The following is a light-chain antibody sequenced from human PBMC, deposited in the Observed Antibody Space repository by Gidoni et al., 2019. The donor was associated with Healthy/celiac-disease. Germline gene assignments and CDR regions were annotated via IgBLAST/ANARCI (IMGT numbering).Light chain of an antibody. CDR1: SRDVGGYNF. CDR2: DVS. J-gene: IGLJ3*02. CDR3: SSFTSSSPLV. Sequence: PGQSITISCTGTSRDVGGYNFVSWYQQHPGKAPKLMIYDVSNRPSGVSNRFSGSKSGNTASLKISVLQTEDEADYYCSSFTSSSPLVFGGGTKLTVL. V-gene: IGLV2-14*04.